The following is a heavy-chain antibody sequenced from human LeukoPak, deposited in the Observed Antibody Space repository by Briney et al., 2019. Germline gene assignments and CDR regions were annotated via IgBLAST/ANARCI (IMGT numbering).Heavy chain of an antibody. CDR2: IYTSGST. CDR1: GGSISSGSYF. V-gene: IGHV4-61*02. J-gene: IGHJ4*02. Sequence: SETLSLTCTVSGGSISSGSYFWSWIRQPAGKGLEWIGRIYTSGSTNYNPSLKSRVTMSLDTSKNQFSLKLSSVTAADTAVYYCARETPTYSGSYYLPFDYWGQGTLVTVSS. D-gene: IGHD1-26*01. CDR3: ARETPTYSGSYYLPFDY.